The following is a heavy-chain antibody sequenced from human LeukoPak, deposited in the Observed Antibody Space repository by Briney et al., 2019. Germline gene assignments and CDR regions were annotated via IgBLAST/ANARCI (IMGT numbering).Heavy chain of an antibody. CDR2: INPNSGGT. CDR1: GYTFTGYY. Sequence: GASVKVSCKASGYTFTGYYMHWVRQAPGQGFEWMGWINPNSGGTNYAQKFQGRVTMTRDTSISTAYMELSRLRSDDTAVYYCASLEYGSGSYYRDDAFDIWGQGTMVTVSS. J-gene: IGHJ3*02. CDR3: ASLEYGSGSYYRDDAFDI. D-gene: IGHD3-10*01. V-gene: IGHV1-2*02.